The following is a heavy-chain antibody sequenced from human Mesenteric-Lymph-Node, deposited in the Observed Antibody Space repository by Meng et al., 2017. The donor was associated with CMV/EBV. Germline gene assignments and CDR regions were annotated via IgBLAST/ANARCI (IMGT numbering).Heavy chain of an antibody. CDR2: INHSGST. J-gene: IGHJ4*02. Sequence: QVQLHPWGEGLLKPSETLSVTLAVDGGSFSGYYWNWIRQSPEKGLEWIGEINHSGSTTYNPSFTSRIIISVDTSTNQISLNMSSVTAADTAVYYCARGSSYDILTGYFNYWGQGALVTVSS. D-gene: IGHD3-9*01. CDR3: ARGSSYDILTGYFNY. CDR1: GGSFSGYY. V-gene: IGHV4-34*01.